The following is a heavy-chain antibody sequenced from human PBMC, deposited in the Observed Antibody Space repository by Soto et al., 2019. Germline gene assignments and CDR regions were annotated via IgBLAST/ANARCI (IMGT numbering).Heavy chain of an antibody. CDR2: ISAYNGNT. CDR3: ARVTGSYYVDYYYGMDV. J-gene: IGHJ6*02. CDR1: GYTFTCYY. D-gene: IGHD1-26*01. Sequence: VASVKVSCKASGYTFTCYYMHWVRQAPGQGLEWMGWISAYNGNTNYAQKLQGRVTMTTDTSTSTAYMELRSLRSDDTAVYYCARVTGSYYVDYYYGMDVWGQGTTVTVSS. V-gene: IGHV1-18*04.